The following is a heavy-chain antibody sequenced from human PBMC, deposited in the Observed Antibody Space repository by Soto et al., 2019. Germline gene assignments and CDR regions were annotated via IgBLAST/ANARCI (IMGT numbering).Heavy chain of an antibody. V-gene: IGHV1-8*01. J-gene: IGHJ6*03. Sequence: GASVKVSCKASGYTFTSYDINWVRQATGQGLEWMGWMNPNSGNTGYAQKFQGRVTMTRNTSISTAYMELSSLRSEDTAVYYCASKGTKKYHRGGYPRKEGYYYYYMDVWGKGTTVTVSS. CDR2: MNPNSGNT. CDR3: ASKGTKKYHRGGYPRKEGYYYYYMDV. D-gene: IGHD3-22*01. CDR1: GYTFTSYD.